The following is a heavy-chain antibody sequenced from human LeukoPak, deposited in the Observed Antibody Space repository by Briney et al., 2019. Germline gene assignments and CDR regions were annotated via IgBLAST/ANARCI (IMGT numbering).Heavy chain of an antibody. V-gene: IGHV3-23*01. CDR1: GFTFSTDV. CDR2: ISGSGGNT. D-gene: IGHD3-10*01. CDR3: AKVSGRIQIWPQPFGDGMDV. J-gene: IGHJ6*02. Sequence: PRGSLRLSCAASGFTFSTDVMSWVRQAPGKGLECVSAISGSGGNTYYADSVKGRFTISRDNSKNMLYLQMNSLRAEDTAVYYCAKVSGRIQIWPQPFGDGMDVWGQGTTVTVSS.